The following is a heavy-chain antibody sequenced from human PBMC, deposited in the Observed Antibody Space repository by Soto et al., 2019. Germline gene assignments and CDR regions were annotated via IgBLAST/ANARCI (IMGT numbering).Heavy chain of an antibody. Sequence: EVQLVESGGGLVQPGGSLRLSCAGSGFTFSNYWMHWVRQDPEKGLVWVSTINTDGTTTQYADSVKGRFTVTRDNDKNTLYLQMNSLRVEDTAVYFCAKDLSWGQCDYWGQGTLVTVSS. CDR3: AKDLSWGQCDY. D-gene: IGHD3-16*01. CDR1: GFTFSNYW. CDR2: INTDGTTT. V-gene: IGHV3-74*03. J-gene: IGHJ4*02.